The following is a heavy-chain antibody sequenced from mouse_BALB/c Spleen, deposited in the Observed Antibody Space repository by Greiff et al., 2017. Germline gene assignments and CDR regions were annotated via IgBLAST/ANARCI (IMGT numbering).Heavy chain of an antibody. CDR2: ISSGGSYT. Sequence: EVKLMESGGGLVKPGGSLKLSCAASGFTFSSYAMSWVRQSPEKRLEWVAEISSGGSYTYYPDTVTGRFTISRDNAKNTLYLEMSSLRSEDTAMYYCARHGNYAMDYWGQGTSVTVSS. D-gene: IGHD2-1*01. CDR3: ARHGNYAMDY. J-gene: IGHJ4*01. CDR1: GFTFSSYA. V-gene: IGHV5-9-4*01.